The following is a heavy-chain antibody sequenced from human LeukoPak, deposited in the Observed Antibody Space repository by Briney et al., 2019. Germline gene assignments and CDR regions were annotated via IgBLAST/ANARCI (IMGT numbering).Heavy chain of an antibody. CDR2: IYYSGST. J-gene: IGHJ4*02. D-gene: IGHD3-22*01. V-gene: IGHV4-59*01. CDR1: GASISSYY. Sequence: SETLSLTCNVSGASISSYYWSWIRQPPGKELEWIGYIYYSGSTSYNPSLTSRVTMSVDTSKNQFSLNLTAVTAADTAVYYCARNFDTSGYYVFLDYWGQGALVTVSS. CDR3: ARNFDTSGYYVFLDY.